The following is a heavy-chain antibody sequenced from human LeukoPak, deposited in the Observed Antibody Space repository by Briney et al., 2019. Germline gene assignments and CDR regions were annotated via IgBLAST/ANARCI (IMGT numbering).Heavy chain of an antibody. J-gene: IGHJ4*02. CDR1: GYTFTDYY. CDR3: TRSDHDTSGEFDY. Sequence: GASVKVSCKASGYTFTDYYMHWVRQAPGQGLEWMGRINPKSGGKNYAQKSQGRVTMTRDTSISTASMELSSLRSDDTAVYYCTRSDHDTSGEFDYWGQGTLVTLSS. CDR2: INPKSGGK. D-gene: IGHD3-22*01. V-gene: IGHV1-2*06.